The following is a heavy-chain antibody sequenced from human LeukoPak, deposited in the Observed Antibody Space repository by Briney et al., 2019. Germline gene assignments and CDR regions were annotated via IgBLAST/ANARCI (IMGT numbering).Heavy chain of an antibody. V-gene: IGHV1-69*04. CDR2: IIPILGIA. CDR1: GGTFSSYA. D-gene: IGHD6-19*01. CDR3: ASAGIAVAGNYYGMDV. Sequence: ASVKVSCKASGGTFSSYAISWVRQAPGQGLEWMGRIIPILGIANYAQKFQGRVTITADKSTSTAYMELSSLRSEDTAVYYCASAGIAVAGNYYGMDVWGQGTTVTVSS. J-gene: IGHJ6*02.